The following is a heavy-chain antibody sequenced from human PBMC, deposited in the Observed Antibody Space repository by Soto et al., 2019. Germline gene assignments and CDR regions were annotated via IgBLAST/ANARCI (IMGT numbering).Heavy chain of an antibody. V-gene: IGHV3-33*01. Sequence: GGSLRLSCAASGFTFSNFAIHWVRQAPGKGLEWVAVIWHDGSNKYYADSVKGRFTMSRDNSKNSLYLQMNSLNTEDTAVYYCARAGFGHGSDVWGQGTTVTVSS. CDR3: ARAGFGHGSDV. J-gene: IGHJ6*02. CDR1: GFTFSNFA. D-gene: IGHD3-16*01. CDR2: IWHDGSNK.